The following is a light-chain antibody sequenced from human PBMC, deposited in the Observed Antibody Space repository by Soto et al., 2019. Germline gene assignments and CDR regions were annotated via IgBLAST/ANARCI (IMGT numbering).Light chain of an antibody. J-gene: IGKJ1*01. Sequence: DIQMTQSPSSLSASVGDSVTITCRTSQHVDRYLSWYQQIPGRAHKLLIYSASSLVSGVPPRFRGSASGTEFTLSISSLQREDFATYFCQQSSNIPWTFGQGTKVEMK. V-gene: IGKV1-39*01. CDR3: QQSSNIPWT. CDR1: QHVDRY. CDR2: SAS.